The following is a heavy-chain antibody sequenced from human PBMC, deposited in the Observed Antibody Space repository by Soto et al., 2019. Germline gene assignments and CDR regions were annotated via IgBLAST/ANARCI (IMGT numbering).Heavy chain of an antibody. CDR2: IYYSGST. CDR3: ARGGPLAVAGTGYYFDY. CDR1: GGSISSYY. Sequence: PSETLSLTCTVSGGSISSYYWSWIRQPPGKGLEWIGYIYYSGSTNYNPSLKSRVTISVDTSKNQFSLKLSSVTAADTAVYYCARGGPLAVAGTGYYFDYWGQGTLVTVSS. D-gene: IGHD6-19*01. V-gene: IGHV4-59*01. J-gene: IGHJ4*02.